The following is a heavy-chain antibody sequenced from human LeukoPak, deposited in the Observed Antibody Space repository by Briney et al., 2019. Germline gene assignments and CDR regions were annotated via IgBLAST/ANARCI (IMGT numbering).Heavy chain of an antibody. Sequence: PGGSLRLSCAASGFTFSSYAMSWVRQAPGKGLEWVSAISGSGGSTYYADSVKGRFTISRDNSKNTLYLQMNSLRAEDTAVYYCAKVHYDFWSGYRPNYYYYMDVWGKGTTVTVSS. CDR2: ISGSGGST. CDR1: GFTFSSYA. J-gene: IGHJ6*03. CDR3: AKVHYDFWSGYRPNYYYYMDV. V-gene: IGHV3-23*01. D-gene: IGHD3-3*01.